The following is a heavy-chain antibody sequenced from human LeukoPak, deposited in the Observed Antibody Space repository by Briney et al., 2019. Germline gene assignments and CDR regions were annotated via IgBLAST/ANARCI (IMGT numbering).Heavy chain of an antibody. CDR3: AKGEKDFWSGYSIPDFDY. Sequence: GGSLRLSCAASGFAFSSYGMHWVRQAPGKGLEWVAFIRYDGSNKYYADSVKGRFTISRDNSKNTLYLQMNSLRAEDTAVYYCAKGEKDFWSGYSIPDFDYWGQGTLVTVSS. CDR1: GFAFSSYG. CDR2: IRYDGSNK. D-gene: IGHD3-3*01. V-gene: IGHV3-30*02. J-gene: IGHJ4*02.